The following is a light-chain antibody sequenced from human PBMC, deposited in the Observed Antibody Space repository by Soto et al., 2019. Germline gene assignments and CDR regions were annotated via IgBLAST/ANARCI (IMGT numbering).Light chain of an antibody. J-gene: IGKJ2*01. CDR1: QSVGSN. Sequence: EIVMTQSPATLSVSPGERATLSCRASQSVGSNLAWYQQKPGQAPSLLISGAYTRATGIPARFSGSGSGTEFTLTISSLQSEDFAVYYCQQYIDWPETFGQGTKVDIK. CDR3: QQYIDWPET. V-gene: IGKV3D-15*01. CDR2: GAY.